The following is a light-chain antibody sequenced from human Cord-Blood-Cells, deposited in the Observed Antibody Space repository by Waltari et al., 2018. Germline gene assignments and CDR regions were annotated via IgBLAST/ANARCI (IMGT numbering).Light chain of an antibody. J-gene: IGKJ2*01. CDR3: QQYYSYPYT. V-gene: IGKV1-8*01. Sequence: AIRITQSPSSLSASTGDRVTIPCRASQGIRSYLAWYQQKPGKAPKLLIYAASTLQSGVPSRFSGSGSGTDFTLTISCLQSEDFATYYCQQYYSYPYTFGQGTKLEIK. CDR1: QGIRSY. CDR2: AAS.